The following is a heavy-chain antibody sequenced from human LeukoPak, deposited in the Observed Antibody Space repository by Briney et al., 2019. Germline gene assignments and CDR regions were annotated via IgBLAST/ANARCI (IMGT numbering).Heavy chain of an antibody. Sequence: NPSETLSLTCTVSGYSISSGYYWGWIRQAPGEGLEWIGSIYNSGSTYYNPSLKSRVTISVDMSKNQFSLKMSSVTAADTAVYYCARAYSSSWYWNWFDPWGQGTLVTVSS. J-gene: IGHJ5*02. CDR1: GYSISSGYY. CDR2: IYNSGST. V-gene: IGHV4-38-2*02. CDR3: ARAYSSSWYWNWFDP. D-gene: IGHD6-13*01.